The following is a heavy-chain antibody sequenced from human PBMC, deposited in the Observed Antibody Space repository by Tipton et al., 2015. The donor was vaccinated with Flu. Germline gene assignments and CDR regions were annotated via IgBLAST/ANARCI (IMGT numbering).Heavy chain of an antibody. CDR2: IYYTGNT. D-gene: IGHD3-9*01. J-gene: IGHJ4*02. CDR3: AREGDYDVLTGYPVPFDY. V-gene: IGHV4-59*12. Sequence: TLSLTCTVSGGSTSSYYWSWIRQPPGKGLEWIGYIYYTGNTNYNPSLRSRVTISQDTSKNQFSLRMRSVSAADTAVYYCAREGDYDVLTGYPVPFDYWGQGTLVTVSS. CDR1: GGSTSSYY.